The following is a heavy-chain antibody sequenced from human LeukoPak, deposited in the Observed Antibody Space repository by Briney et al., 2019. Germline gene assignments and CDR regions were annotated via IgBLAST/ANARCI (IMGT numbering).Heavy chain of an antibody. CDR3: ARGWVITHYYYYGMDV. V-gene: IGHV1-46*01. D-gene: IGHD3-22*01. Sequence: GASVKVSCKASGHTSTTYAIHWVRQAPGQGLEWMGIINPSGGSTSYAQKFQGRVTMTRDTSTSTVYMELSSLRSEDTAVYYCARGWVITHYYYYGMDVWGQGTTVTVSS. CDR1: GHTSTTYA. J-gene: IGHJ6*02. CDR2: INPSGGST.